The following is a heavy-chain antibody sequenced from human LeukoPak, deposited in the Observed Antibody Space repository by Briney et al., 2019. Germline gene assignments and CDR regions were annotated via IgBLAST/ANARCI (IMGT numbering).Heavy chain of an antibody. Sequence: SVKVSCKASGYTFTSYGISWVRQAPGQGLEWMGGIIPIFGTANYAQKFQGRVTITADESTSTAYMELSSLRSEDTAVYYCARDVAIAAAGKDAFDIWGQGTMVTVSS. CDR2: IIPIFGTA. J-gene: IGHJ3*02. D-gene: IGHD6-13*01. CDR3: ARDVAIAAAGKDAFDI. V-gene: IGHV1-69*13. CDR1: GYTFTSYG.